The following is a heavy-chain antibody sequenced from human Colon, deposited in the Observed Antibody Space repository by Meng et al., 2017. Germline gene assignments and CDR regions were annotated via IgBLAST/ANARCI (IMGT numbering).Heavy chain of an antibody. V-gene: IGHV1-18*01. CDR3: ARSGFDDILTGIDAFNI. Sequence: SVKVSYKASVYTFTSYGIIWVRQAPGQVLEWMGWISAYNGNTNYAQKLQGRVTMTTDTSTRTAYMGLRSLRSDDTAVYYCARSGFDDILTGIDAFNIWARGPM. CDR2: ISAYNGNT. J-gene: IGHJ3*02. CDR1: VYTFTSYG. D-gene: IGHD3-9*01.